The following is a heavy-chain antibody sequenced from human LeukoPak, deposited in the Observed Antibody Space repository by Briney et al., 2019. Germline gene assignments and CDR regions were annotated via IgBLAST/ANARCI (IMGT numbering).Heavy chain of an antibody. Sequence: GGSLRLSCAASGFTFSSYWMHWVRQAPGKGLVWVSRINSYGSSPSYADSVKGRFTISRDNAKNTLYLQMNSLRAEDTAVYYCAREISLVGAKALDYWGQGTLVTVSS. CDR3: AREISLVGAKALDY. J-gene: IGHJ4*02. CDR1: GFTFSSYW. D-gene: IGHD1-26*01. V-gene: IGHV3-74*01. CDR2: INSYGSSP.